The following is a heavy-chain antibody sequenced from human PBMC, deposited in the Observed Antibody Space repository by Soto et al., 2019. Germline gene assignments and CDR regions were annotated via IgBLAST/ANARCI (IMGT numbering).Heavy chain of an antibody. CDR2: IYYTWTT. Sequence: QLQLQESGPGLVKPSETLFLTCTVSGGSISSSTYHWAWIRQPPGKGLEWIASIYYTWTTYYSPSLKSRVTISVDTSKNHFSLKLSSVTAADTAVYYCSRERESASEHWGQGTLVTVSS. CDR3: SRERESASEH. J-gene: IGHJ4*02. V-gene: IGHV4-39*02. CDR1: GGSISSSTYH.